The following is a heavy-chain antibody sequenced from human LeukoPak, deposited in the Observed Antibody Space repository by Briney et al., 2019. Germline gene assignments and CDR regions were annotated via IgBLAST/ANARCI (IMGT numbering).Heavy chain of an antibody. J-gene: IGHJ4*02. CDR1: GGSIGSDY. CDR3: AKYGNSGWVIDN. Sequence: PSETLSLTCTVSGGSIGSDYWSWIRQPPGKGLEYIGYIYYTGGTNYNPNLQSPITISEATSTNQFSLKLSTVTAADTAAYFCAKYGNSGWVIDNWGQGTLVTVSS. D-gene: IGHD6-19*01. CDR2: IYYTGGT. V-gene: IGHV4-59*08.